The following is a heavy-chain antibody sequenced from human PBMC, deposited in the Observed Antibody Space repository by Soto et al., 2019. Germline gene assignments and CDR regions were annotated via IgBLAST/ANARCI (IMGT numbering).Heavy chain of an antibody. V-gene: IGHV3-15*01. CDR2: IKSKTDGGTT. J-gene: IGHJ4*02. CDR1: GFTFSNAW. Sequence: GGSLRLSCAASGFTFSNAWMSWVRQAPGKGLEWVGRIKSKTDGGTTDYAAPVKGRLTISRDDSKNTLYLQMNSLKTEDTAVYYCTTGNDYGDFDYWGQGTLVTVSS. CDR3: TTGNDYGDFDY. D-gene: IGHD4-17*01.